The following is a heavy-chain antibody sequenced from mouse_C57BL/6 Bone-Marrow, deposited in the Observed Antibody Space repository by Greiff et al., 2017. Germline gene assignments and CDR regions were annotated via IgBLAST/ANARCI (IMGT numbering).Heavy chain of an antibody. D-gene: IGHD1-1*01. CDR2: IDPENGDT. CDR1: GFNIKDDY. CDR3: TTCYGSSYWYFDV. Sequence: EVQLQQSGAELVRPGASVKLSCTASGFNIKDDYMHWVKQRPEQGLEWIGWIDPENGDTEYASKFQGKAPITADTSSNTAYLQLSSLTSEYTAVYYCTTCYGSSYWYFDVWGTGTTVTVSS. J-gene: IGHJ1*03. V-gene: IGHV14-4*01.